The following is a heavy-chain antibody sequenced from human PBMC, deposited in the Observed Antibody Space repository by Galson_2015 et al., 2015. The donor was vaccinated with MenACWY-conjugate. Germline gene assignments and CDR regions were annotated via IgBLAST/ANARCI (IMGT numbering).Heavy chain of an antibody. J-gene: IGHJ3*02. CDR1: GFTFDDHG. CDR2: INWNGDRT. D-gene: IGHD6-19*01. Sequence: SLRLSCAGSGFTFDDHGMYWVRQAPGKGLEWVSSINWNGDRTGYADSVKGRFTISRDNAKNSLYLQMNNLRAEDTAFYHCARGVEQWLVRPSTHFYTCGQGTLLTVSS. V-gene: IGHV3-20*01. CDR3: ARGVEQWLVRPSTHFYT.